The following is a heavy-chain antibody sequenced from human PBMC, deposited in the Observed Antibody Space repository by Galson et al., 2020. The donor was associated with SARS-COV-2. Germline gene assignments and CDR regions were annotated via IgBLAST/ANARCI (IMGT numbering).Heavy chain of an antibody. J-gene: IGHJ4*02. CDR2: IFSNDEK. CDR1: GFSLSNARMG. V-gene: IGHV2-26*01. CDR3: AGMVRDCSGGSCYQIFDD. Sequence: SGPTLVKPTETLTLTCTVSGFSLSNARMGVSWIRQPPGKALEWLAHIFSNDEKSYSTSLKSRLTISKDTSKSQVVLTMTNMDPVDTATYYCAGMVRDCSGGSCYQIFDDWCQGTLVTVSS. D-gene: IGHD2-15*01.